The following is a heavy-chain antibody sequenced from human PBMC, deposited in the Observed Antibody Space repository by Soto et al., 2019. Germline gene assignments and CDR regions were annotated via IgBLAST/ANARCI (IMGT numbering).Heavy chain of an antibody. CDR1: GYNFTNYD. Sequence: QVHLVQSGAEVKKPGASVKVSCKASGYNFTNYDVNWVRQAPGQGLEWMGWINSYSGNTDYAQKFQGRVSLTTDTATTTAYMELRSLRSDDTAVYYCARTPLAGGAISYYGMDVWGQGTTVTVSS. J-gene: IGHJ6*02. D-gene: IGHD3-10*01. CDR3: ARTPLAGGAISYYGMDV. CDR2: INSYSGNT. V-gene: IGHV1-18*04.